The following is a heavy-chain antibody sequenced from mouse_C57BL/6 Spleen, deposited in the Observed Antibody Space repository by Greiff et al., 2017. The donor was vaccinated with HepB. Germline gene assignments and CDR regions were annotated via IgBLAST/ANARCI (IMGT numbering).Heavy chain of an antibody. CDR2: INPNNGGT. CDR1: GYTFTDYY. J-gene: IGHJ4*01. Sequence: VQLQQSGPELVKPGASVKISCKASGYTFTDYYMNWVKQSHGKSLEWIGDINPNNGGTSYNQKFKGKATLTVDKSSSTAYMELRSLTSEDSAVYYCVRYRHYAMDYWGEGNSVTASS. V-gene: IGHV1-26*01. CDR3: VRYRHYAMDY.